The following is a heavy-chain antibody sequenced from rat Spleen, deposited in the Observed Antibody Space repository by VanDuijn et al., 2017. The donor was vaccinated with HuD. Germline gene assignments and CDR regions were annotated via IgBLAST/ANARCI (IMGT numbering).Heavy chain of an antibody. CDR1: GFSLISYA. CDR3: TRDLYYFDY. CDR2: IWGDGST. V-gene: IGHV2-15*01. J-gene: IGHJ2*01. Sequence: QVQLKESGPGLVQSSQTLSLTCTVSGFSLISYAVSWVRQPPGKGLEWMGGIWGDGSTNYNSDLKSRLSISRDTSKNQVFLKMNSLQSDDTGTYYCTRDLYYFDYWGQGVMVTVSS.